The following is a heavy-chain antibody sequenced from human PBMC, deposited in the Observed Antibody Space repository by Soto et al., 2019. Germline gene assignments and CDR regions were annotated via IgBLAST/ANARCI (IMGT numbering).Heavy chain of an antibody. CDR3: ARTDYGDYYYYYGMDV. Sequence: QVQLQESGPGLVKPSQTLSLTCTVSGGSISSGGYYWSWIRQHPGKGLEWIGYIYYSGSTYYNPSLKSRVTISVDTSKNQFSLKLSSVTAADTAVYYCARTDYGDYYYYYGMDVWGQGTTVTVSS. J-gene: IGHJ6*02. CDR1: GGSISSGGYY. CDR2: IYYSGST. V-gene: IGHV4-31*03. D-gene: IGHD4-17*01.